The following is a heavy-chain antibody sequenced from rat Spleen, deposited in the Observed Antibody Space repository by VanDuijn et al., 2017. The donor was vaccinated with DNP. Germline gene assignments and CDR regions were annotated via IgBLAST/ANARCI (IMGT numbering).Heavy chain of an antibody. D-gene: IGHD4-3*01. CDR2: IRYDGGGT. CDR1: GFTFSAYY. V-gene: IGHV5-22*01. CDR3: VRWNSGHFDY. Sequence: EVQLVESGGGLVQPGRSLKLSCAASGFTFSAYYMAWVRQAPAKGLEWVAYIRYDGGGTKYADSVKGRFTISRDNAKNTLYLQMNSLRSEDMATYYCVRWNSGHFDYWGQGVMVPVSS. J-gene: IGHJ2*01.